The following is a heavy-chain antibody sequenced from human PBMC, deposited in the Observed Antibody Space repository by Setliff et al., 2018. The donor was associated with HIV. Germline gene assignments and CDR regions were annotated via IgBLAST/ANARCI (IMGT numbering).Heavy chain of an antibody. J-gene: IGHJ6*03. Sequence: ASVKVSCKASGYTLINYGVSWVRQAPGQGLEWMGWIGSYNGDTNYAQKFQGRVTMTTDTSTSTAYMELRSLISDDTAVYYCAREGLWFGDRGYYMDVWGTGTAVTVS. CDR1: GYTLINYG. V-gene: IGHV1-18*01. CDR3: AREGLWFGDRGYYMDV. D-gene: IGHD3-10*01. CDR2: IGSYNGDT.